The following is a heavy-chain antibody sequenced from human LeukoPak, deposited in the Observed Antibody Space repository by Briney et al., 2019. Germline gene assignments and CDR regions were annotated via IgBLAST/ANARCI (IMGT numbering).Heavy chain of an antibody. V-gene: IGHV3-74*01. J-gene: IGHJ4*02. D-gene: IGHD4-17*01. CDR1: GFIFSDYW. Sequence: GGSLRLSCAASGFIFSDYWMSWVRQAPGKGLVWVSRINSDGSSTTSADSVKGRFTISRDNAKNTLYLQMNSLRAEDTAVYYCAKGGATVIDYWGQGTLVTVSS. CDR3: AKGGATVIDY. CDR2: INSDGSST.